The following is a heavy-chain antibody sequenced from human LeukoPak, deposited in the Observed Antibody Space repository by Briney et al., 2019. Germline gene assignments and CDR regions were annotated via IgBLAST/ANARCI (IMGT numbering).Heavy chain of an antibody. CDR2: IKSDGSSP. CDR1: GFIFSSYW. Sequence: GGSLRLSCAASGFIFSSYWMHWVRQAPGKGPVWVSRIKSDGSSPSYADSVKGRFTISRDNAKNTVYLQMNSLRAEDTAVYYCAKDGHYSNFYFDYWGQGTLVTVSS. D-gene: IGHD4-11*01. J-gene: IGHJ4*02. CDR3: AKDGHYSNFYFDY. V-gene: IGHV3-74*01.